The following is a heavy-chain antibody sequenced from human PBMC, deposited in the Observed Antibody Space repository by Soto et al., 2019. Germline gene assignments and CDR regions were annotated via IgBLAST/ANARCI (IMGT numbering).Heavy chain of an antibody. CDR2: IYPGDSDT. D-gene: IGHD3-22*01. V-gene: IGHV5-51*01. CDR1: GYSFTSYW. CDR3: ARPLRHYYDSSGSPDAFDI. Sequence: GESLKISFKGSGYSFTSYWIGWVRQMPGKGLEWMGIIYPGDSDTRYSPSFQGQVTISADKSISTAYLQWSSLKASDTAMYYCARPLRHYYDSSGSPDAFDIWGQGTMVTVSS. J-gene: IGHJ3*02.